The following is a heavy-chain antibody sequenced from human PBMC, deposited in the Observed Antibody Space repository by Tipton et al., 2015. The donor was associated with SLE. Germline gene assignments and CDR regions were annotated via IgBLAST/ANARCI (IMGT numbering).Heavy chain of an antibody. CDR3: ARGRLLEWLSTYYYYYGMDV. CDR1: GGSFSDYS. D-gene: IGHD3-3*01. CDR2: INHSGST. Sequence: LRLSCAVYGGSFSDYSWSWIRQPPGKGLEWIGEINHSGSTNYNPSLKGRVTISVDTSKIQFSLKLSSVTAADTAVYYCARGRLLEWLSTYYYYYGMDVWGHGTTVTVSS. J-gene: IGHJ6*02. V-gene: IGHV4-34*01.